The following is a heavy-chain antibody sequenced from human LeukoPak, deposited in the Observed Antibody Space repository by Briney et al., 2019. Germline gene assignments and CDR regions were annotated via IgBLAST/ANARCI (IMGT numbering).Heavy chain of an antibody. CDR1: GGTFSSYA. D-gene: IGHD5-18*01. CDR2: IIPIFGTA. CDR3: ARDRNTAMLEFDY. V-gene: IGHV1-69*05. J-gene: IGHJ4*02. Sequence: GASVKVSCKASGGTFSSYAISWVRQAPGQGLEWMGGIIPIFGTANYAQKFQGRVTITTDGSTSTAYMELSSLRSEDTAVYYCARDRNTAMLEFDYWGQGTLVTVSS.